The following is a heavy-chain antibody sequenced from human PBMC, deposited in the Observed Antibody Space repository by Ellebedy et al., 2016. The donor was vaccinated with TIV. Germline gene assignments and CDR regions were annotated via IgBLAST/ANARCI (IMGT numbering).Heavy chain of an antibody. J-gene: IGHJ6*02. V-gene: IGHV6-1*01. CDR3: ARGWFGSGMGV. CDR1: GDSVSTDIG. D-gene: IGHD3-10*01. Sequence: SQTLSLTCVISGDSVSTDIGWNWIRQSPSRGLEWLGRTYYRSKWNKDYAVPLKSRITINPDTSKNLFSLQLNSVTPEDTAVYYCARGWFGSGMGVWGQGTTVTVSS. CDR2: TYYRSKWNK.